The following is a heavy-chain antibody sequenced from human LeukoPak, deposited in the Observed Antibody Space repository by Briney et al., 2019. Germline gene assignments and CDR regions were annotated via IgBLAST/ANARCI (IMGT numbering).Heavy chain of an antibody. D-gene: IGHD4-17*01. J-gene: IGHJ4*02. CDR3: ARDFAGDRDY. V-gene: IGHV3-74*01. CDR2: INQNGITT. CDR1: GYSFDEYA. Sequence: GGSLRLSCVGSGYSFDEYAMHWVRQAPGKGLVWVARINQNGITTTYTDSVKGRFTISRDNAKNTLYLQMNSLRAEDTAVYYCARDFAGDRDYWGQGTLVTVSS.